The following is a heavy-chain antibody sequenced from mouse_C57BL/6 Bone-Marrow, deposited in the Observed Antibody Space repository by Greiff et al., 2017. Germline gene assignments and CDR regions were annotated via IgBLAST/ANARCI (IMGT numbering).Heavy chain of an antibody. J-gene: IGHJ3*01. CDR1: GFTFSSYG. D-gene: IGHD3-2*02. CDR3: ARGLDSSGYAY. Sequence: DVMLVESGGDLVKPGGSLKLSCAASGFTFSSYGMSWVRQTPDKRLEWVATISSGGSYTYYPDSVKGRFTISRDNAKNTLYLQMSSLKSEDTAMYYCARGLDSSGYAYWGQGTLVTVSA. CDR2: ISSGGSYT. V-gene: IGHV5-6*02.